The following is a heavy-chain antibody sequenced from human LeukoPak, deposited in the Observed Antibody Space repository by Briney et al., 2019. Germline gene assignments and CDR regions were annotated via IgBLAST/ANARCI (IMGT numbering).Heavy chain of an antibody. CDR3: ARDQQGNFDY. Sequence: SETLSLTCLVYGGSFSDYYWSWIRPHAGKGGEWIGEINHSGSNNYNPSLKSRVTISVDTYKNQFSLKLSSVTSADKAVYYCARDQQGNFDYWGQGTLVTVSS. V-gene: IGHV4-34*01. D-gene: IGHD7-27*01. J-gene: IGHJ4*02. CDR1: GGSFSDYY. CDR2: INHSGSN.